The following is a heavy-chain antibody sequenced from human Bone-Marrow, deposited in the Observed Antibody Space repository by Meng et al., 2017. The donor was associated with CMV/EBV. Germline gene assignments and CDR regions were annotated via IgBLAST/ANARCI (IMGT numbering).Heavy chain of an antibody. V-gene: IGHV3-48*03. CDR3: ARDTVVVPAANSGYYYYYGMDV. CDR2: ISSSGSTI. J-gene: IGHJ6*02. CDR1: GFTFSSYE. Sequence: GESLKISCAASGFTFSSYEMNWVRQAPGKGLEWVSYISSSGSTIYYADSVRGRFTISRDNAKNSLYLQMNSLRAEDTAVYYCARDTVVVPAANSGYYYYYGMDVWGQGTTVTVSS. D-gene: IGHD2-2*01.